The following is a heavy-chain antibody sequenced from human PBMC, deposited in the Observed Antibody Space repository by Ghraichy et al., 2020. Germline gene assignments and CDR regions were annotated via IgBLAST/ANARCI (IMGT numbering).Heavy chain of an antibody. CDR1: GFTFSSYG. CDR2: IWYDGSNK. J-gene: IGHJ6*02. Sequence: LSLTCAASGFTFSSYGMHWVRQAPGKGLEWVAVIWYDGSNKYYADSVKGRFTISRDNSKNTLYLQMNSLRAEDTAVYYCARDPFGVVPAAIPYYYYYGMDVWGQGTTVTVSS. D-gene: IGHD2-2*01. V-gene: IGHV3-33*01. CDR3: ARDPFGVVPAAIPYYYYYGMDV.